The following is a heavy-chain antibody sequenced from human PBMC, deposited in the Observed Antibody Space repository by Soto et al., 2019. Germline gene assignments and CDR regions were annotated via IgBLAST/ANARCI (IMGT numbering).Heavy chain of an antibody. CDR3: ARTDRDFYGLDV. Sequence: EVQLVESGGGLVQPGGSLRLSCEASGITFRNYDMPRVRQGTGNGLEGVSGISAAGDPDYADSVEGRFTISRENAQNSFFLQMNSLRVGDTAVYYCARTDRDFYGLDVWGQGTTVIVSS. J-gene: IGHJ6*02. V-gene: IGHV3-13*05. CDR2: ISAAGDP. CDR1: GITFRNYD.